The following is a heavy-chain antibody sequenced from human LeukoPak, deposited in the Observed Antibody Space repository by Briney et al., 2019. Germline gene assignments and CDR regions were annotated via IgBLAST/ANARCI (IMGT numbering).Heavy chain of an antibody. CDR3: ARDRPRLRGYSYGYYYYMDV. J-gene: IGHJ6*03. Sequence: SEILSLTCAVYTGSFSGYSWTWIRQSPGKGLEWIGEIDHSGTSKYNPSLKSRVTISVDTSKNQFSLKVISVTAADTAVYYCARDRPRLRGYSYGYYYYMDVWGKGTTVTVSS. CDR2: IDHSGTS. D-gene: IGHD5-18*01. V-gene: IGHV4-34*01. CDR1: TGSFSGYS.